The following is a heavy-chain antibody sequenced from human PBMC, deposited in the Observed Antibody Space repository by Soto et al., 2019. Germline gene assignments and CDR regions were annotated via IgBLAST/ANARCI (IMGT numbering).Heavy chain of an antibody. Sequence: QVQLVESGGGVAQPGRSLRLSCAASGFTFSSYAMHWVRQAPGKGLEWVAVISYDGSNKYYADSVKGRFTISRDNSKNTLYLQMNSLRAEDTAVYYCARVKHYYDSSGYYYEGYFQHWGQGTLVTVSS. J-gene: IGHJ1*01. CDR2: ISYDGSNK. D-gene: IGHD3-22*01. CDR3: ARVKHYYDSSGYYYEGYFQH. CDR1: GFTFSSYA. V-gene: IGHV3-30-3*01.